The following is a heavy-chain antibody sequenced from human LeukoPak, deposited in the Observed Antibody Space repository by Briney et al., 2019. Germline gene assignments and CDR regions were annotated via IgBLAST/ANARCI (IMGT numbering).Heavy chain of an antibody. V-gene: IGHV3-21*04. CDR3: AKQLGYCSDGSCYFPY. J-gene: IGHJ4*02. Sequence: GGSLRLSCAASGFTFSSYSMNWIRQAPGKGLEWVSSISSSTSYIYYADSVQGRFTISRDNSKSTLCLQMNSLRAEDTAVYYCAKQLGYCSDGSCYFPYWGQGTLVTVSS. D-gene: IGHD2-15*01. CDR1: GFTFSSYS. CDR2: ISSSTSYI.